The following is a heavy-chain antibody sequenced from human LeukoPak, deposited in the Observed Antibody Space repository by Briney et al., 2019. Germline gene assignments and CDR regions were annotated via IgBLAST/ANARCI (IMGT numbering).Heavy chain of an antibody. D-gene: IGHD3-9*01. CDR1: GGPISSSSYY. CDR3: ARQWYDILTGYQTGSYYYYMDV. CDR2: LYYSGSP. J-gene: IGHJ6*03. V-gene: IGHV4-39*01. Sequence: KTSEPLPLTYTVSGGPISSSSYYWGGIRQPPGKGLEWFGCLYYSGSPYHNPSLKSRVTISVDTSKYQFSLKLSSVTAADTAVYYCARQWYDILTGYQTGSYYYYMDVWGKGTTVTISS.